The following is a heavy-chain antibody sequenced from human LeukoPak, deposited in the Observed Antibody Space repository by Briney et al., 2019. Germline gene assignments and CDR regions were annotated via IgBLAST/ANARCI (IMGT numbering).Heavy chain of an antibody. CDR3: ARDGKYCSSITCYTGNWFDP. CDR1: GFTFSSYA. Sequence: PGRSLRLSCAASGFTFSSYAMHWVRQAPGKGLEWVATISYDGSNKYYADSVKGRFTISRDNSKNTLYVQMNSLRAEDTAVYYCARDGKYCSSITCYTGNWFDPWGQGTLVTVSS. J-gene: IGHJ5*02. CDR2: ISYDGSNK. D-gene: IGHD2-2*02. V-gene: IGHV3-30*04.